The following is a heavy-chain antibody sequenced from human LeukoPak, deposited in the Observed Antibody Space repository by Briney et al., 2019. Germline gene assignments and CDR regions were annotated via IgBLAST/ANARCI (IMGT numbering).Heavy chain of an antibody. Sequence: PGRSLRLSCAASGFTFSNYVIHWVRQAPGKGLEWVAVISYDGSKKYYADSVKGRFTISRDNSKNTLYLQMNSLRAEDTAVYYCARDPILYEFYFDYWGQGTLVTVSS. V-gene: IGHV3-30-3*01. CDR2: ISYDGSKK. J-gene: IGHJ4*02. D-gene: IGHD5/OR15-5a*01. CDR1: GFTFSNYV. CDR3: ARDPILYEFYFDY.